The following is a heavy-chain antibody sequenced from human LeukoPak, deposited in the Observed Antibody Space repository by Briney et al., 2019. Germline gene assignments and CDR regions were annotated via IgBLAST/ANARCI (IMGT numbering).Heavy chain of an antibody. J-gene: IGHJ4*02. CDR2: INPSGGST. V-gene: IGHV1-46*01. Sequence: ASVKVSCKASGYTFINYYIHWVRQAPGQGLEWVGIINPSGGSTTYAQKFQGRVSMTRDTSTSTVYMELSSLESDDTALYYCARHSLPATTPFVYWGQGTLVTVSS. CDR1: GYTFINYY. CDR3: ARHSLPATTPFVY. D-gene: IGHD1-1*01.